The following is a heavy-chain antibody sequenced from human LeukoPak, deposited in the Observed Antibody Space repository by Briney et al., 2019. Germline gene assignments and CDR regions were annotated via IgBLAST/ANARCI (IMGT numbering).Heavy chain of an antibody. CDR3: ARYGSIWFLDY. Sequence: SQTLSLTCAISGDSVSSNSDAWNWIRQSPSRGLEWLGRTYYRSKWYSDYAVSVRSRITINADTSKNQFSLQLNSVTPEDTAVYYCARYGSIWFLDYWGQGTLVTVSS. D-gene: IGHD6-13*01. CDR2: TYYRSKWYS. CDR1: GDSVSSNSDA. V-gene: IGHV6-1*01. J-gene: IGHJ4*02.